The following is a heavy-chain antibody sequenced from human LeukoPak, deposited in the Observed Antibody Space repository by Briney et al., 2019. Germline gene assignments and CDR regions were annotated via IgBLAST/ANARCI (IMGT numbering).Heavy chain of an antibody. D-gene: IGHD2-15*01. Sequence: SETLSLTCAVYGGSFSGYYWSWIRQPPGKGLEWTGEINHSGSTNYNPSLKSRVTISVDTSKNQFSLKLSSVTAADTAVYYCARQTLAHNWFVSWGQGTLVTVSS. CDR2: INHSGST. V-gene: IGHV4-34*01. CDR1: GGSFSGYY. CDR3: ARQTLAHNWFVS. J-gene: IGHJ5*01.